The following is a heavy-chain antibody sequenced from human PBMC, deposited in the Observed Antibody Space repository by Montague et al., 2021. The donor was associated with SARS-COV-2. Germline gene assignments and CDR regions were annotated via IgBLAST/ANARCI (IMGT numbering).Heavy chain of an antibody. Sequence: SETLSLTCIVSGGTISTSTYYWGWIRQPPGKGPEWIGSVYYTGSTYYATSLRSRATMSMDTSKNQFSLILTSVTAADTAVYYCVRLPRHSGSFSVDYWGQGTLVTVSS. CDR3: VRLPRHSGSFSVDY. D-gene: IGHD1-26*01. CDR1: GGTISTSTYY. CDR2: VYYTGST. V-gene: IGHV4-39*01. J-gene: IGHJ4*02.